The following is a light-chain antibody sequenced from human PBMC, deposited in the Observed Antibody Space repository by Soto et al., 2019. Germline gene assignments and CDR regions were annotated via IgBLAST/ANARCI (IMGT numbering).Light chain of an antibody. CDR3: AAWDDSLSGWV. J-gene: IGLJ3*02. V-gene: IGLV1-47*01. CDR1: SSNIGSNY. Sequence: VLTQPPSVSGTPGQRVTISCSGSSSNIGSNYVYWYHQLPGTAPKLLIYRNNQRPSGVPDRFSGSKSGTSASLAISGLRSEDEADYYCAAWDDSLSGWVFGGGTQLTVL. CDR2: RNN.